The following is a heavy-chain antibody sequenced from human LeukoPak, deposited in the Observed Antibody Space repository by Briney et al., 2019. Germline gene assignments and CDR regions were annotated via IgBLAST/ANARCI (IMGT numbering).Heavy chain of an antibody. CDR3: ARSGQYRSGWYSGFDP. V-gene: IGHV4-59*08. D-gene: IGHD6-19*01. CDR2: ISKSGNT. CDR1: GGSVNSYY. J-gene: IGHJ5*02. Sequence: SETLSLTCIVSGGSVNSYYWSWIRQPRGKGLEWIGYISKSGNTNYNPSLKSRVTISVDASRNQFSLKLTSLTAADTAVYHCARSGQYRSGWYSGFDPWGQGTLVTVSS.